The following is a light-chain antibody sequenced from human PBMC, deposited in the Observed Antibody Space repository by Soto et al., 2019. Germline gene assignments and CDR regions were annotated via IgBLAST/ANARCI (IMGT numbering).Light chain of an antibody. J-gene: IGLJ2*01. CDR2: DVS. CDR1: SSDVGGYNY. CDR3: SSYTSSSTRV. V-gene: IGLV2-14*03. Sequence: QSVLTQHASVSGSPGQSITISCTGTSSDVGGYNYVSWYQHHPGKAPKLMIYDVSNRPSGVSNRFSGSKSGNTASLTISGLQAEDEADYYCSSYTSSSTRVFGGGTKLTVL.